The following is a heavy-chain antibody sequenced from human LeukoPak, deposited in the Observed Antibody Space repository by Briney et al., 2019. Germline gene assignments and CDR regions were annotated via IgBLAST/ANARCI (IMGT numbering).Heavy chain of an antibody. V-gene: IGHV4-59*08. J-gene: IGHJ4*02. CDR2: IYYSGST. CDR1: GGSISSYY. Sequence: SETLSLTCTVSGGSISSYYWSWIRQPPGKGLEWIGYIYYSGSTNYNPSLKSRVTISVDTSKNQFSLKLSSVTAADTAVYYCARQERYSYGYGYWGQGTLVTVSS. D-gene: IGHD5-18*01. CDR3: ARQERYSYGYGY.